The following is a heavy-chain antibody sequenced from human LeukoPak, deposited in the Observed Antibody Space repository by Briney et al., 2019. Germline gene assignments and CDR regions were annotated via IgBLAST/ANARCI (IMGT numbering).Heavy chain of an antibody. J-gene: IGHJ3*02. CDR3: ARVSILIVPYYAFDI. CDR2: ISYDGSNK. D-gene: IGHD2/OR15-2a*01. CDR1: GFTFSSYA. Sequence: GGSLRLSCAASGFTFSSYAMHWVRQAPGKGLEWVAVISYDGSNKYYADSVKGRFTISRGNAKNSLYLQMNSLRAEDTAVYYCARVSILIVPYYAFDIWGQGTMVTVSS. V-gene: IGHV3-30*04.